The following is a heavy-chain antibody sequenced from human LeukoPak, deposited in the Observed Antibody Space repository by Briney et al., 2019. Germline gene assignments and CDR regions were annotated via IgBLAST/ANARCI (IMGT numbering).Heavy chain of an antibody. J-gene: IGHJ4*02. CDR1: GFTFSSSS. Sequence: GGSLRLSCAASGFTFSSSSMNWVRQAPEKGLEWVSYISTSGGTIYYADSVKGRFTISRDNAKNSLYLQMDSLRAEDTAVYYCAREPLEFGPGSSYHANFDYWGQGTLVTVSS. CDR2: ISTSGGTI. V-gene: IGHV3-48*01. CDR3: AREPLEFGPGSSYHANFDY. D-gene: IGHD3-10*01.